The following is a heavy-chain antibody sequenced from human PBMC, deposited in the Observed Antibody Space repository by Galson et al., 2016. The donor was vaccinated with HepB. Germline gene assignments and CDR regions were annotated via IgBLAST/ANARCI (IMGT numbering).Heavy chain of an antibody. V-gene: IGHV4-39*01. D-gene: IGHD3-10*01. J-gene: IGHJ4*02. Sequence: SETLSLTCTVSGGSISSTFFYWGWIRQPPGKGLEWIGSIFYSGNTTYYNPSLKSRVSISVDTSKNQFSLKLSSVTAADAAVYYCASHVSGQFDCWGQGSLVTVSS. CDR2: IFYSGNTT. CDR1: GGSISSTFFY. CDR3: ASHVSGQFDC.